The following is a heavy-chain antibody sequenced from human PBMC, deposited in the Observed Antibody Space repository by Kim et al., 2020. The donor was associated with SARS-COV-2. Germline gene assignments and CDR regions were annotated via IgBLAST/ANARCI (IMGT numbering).Heavy chain of an antibody. D-gene: IGHD4-17*01. J-gene: IGHJ5*02. Sequence: SETLSLTCTVSGGSISSGSYYWSWIRQPAGKGLEWIGRIYTSGSTNYNPSLKSRVTISVDTPKNQFSLKLSSVTAADTAVYYCARDHYGGNSDNWFDPWGQGTLVTVSS. CDR2: IYTSGST. CDR1: GGSISSGSYY. V-gene: IGHV4-61*02. CDR3: ARDHYGGNSDNWFDP.